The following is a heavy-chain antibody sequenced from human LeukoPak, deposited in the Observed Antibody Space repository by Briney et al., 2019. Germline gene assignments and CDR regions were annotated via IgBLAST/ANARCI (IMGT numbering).Heavy chain of an antibody. V-gene: IGHV4-38-2*02. CDR3: ARDLNYDSSGYPFDP. J-gene: IGHJ5*02. D-gene: IGHD3-22*01. Sequence: SETLSLTCTVSGYSISSGYYWGWIRQPPGKGLEWIGSIYHSGSTYYNPSLKSRVTISVDTSKNQFSLKLSSVTAADTAVYYCARDLNYDSSGYPFDPWGQGTLVTVSS. CDR1: GYSISSGYY. CDR2: IYHSGST.